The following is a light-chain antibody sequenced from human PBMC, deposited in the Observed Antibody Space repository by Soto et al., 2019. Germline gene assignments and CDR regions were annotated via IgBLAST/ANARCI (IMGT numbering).Light chain of an antibody. Sequence: EIVLTQSPGTLSLSPGERATLSCRASQSVSSSHLAWYQQKPGQAPRLLIYGASSRATGIPDRFSGSGSGTEFTLTISSLQSEDFAVYYCQHYNNWPFNFGQGTK. V-gene: IGKV3D-15*01. CDR1: QSVSSSH. J-gene: IGKJ2*01. CDR2: GAS. CDR3: QHYNNWPFN.